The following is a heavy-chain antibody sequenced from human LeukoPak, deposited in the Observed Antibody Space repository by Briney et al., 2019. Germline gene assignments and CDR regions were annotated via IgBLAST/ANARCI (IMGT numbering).Heavy chain of an antibody. CDR2: IYAGGSP. J-gene: IGHJ5*02. V-gene: IGHV3-53*01. CDR1: GFTVSSNY. CDR3: ARDGTLTAGPFDP. Sequence: GGSLRLSCAASGFTVSSNYMSWVRQAPGKGLEWVSVIYAGGSPYYADSVKGRFTISRDNSKNTLYLQMNSLRAEDTAVYYCARDGTLTAGPFDPWGRGTLVTVSS. D-gene: IGHD1-14*01.